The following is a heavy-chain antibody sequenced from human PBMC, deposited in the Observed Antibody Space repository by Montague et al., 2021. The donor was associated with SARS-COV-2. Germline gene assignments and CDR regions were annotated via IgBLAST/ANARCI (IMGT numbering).Heavy chain of an antibody. CDR3: ARQKVGMATISGGDYFDY. J-gene: IGHJ4*02. CDR1: GFSLSTNGVC. Sequence: PALVKPTQTLTLTCSFSGFSLSTNGVCVSWIRQPPGKALEWLARIDWDDDKYYSTSLKTRLTISKDTSKNQVVLTMTNMDPVDTATYYCARQKVGMATISGGDYFDYWGQGTLVTVSS. V-gene: IGHV2-70*11. D-gene: IGHD5-24*01. CDR2: IDWDDDK.